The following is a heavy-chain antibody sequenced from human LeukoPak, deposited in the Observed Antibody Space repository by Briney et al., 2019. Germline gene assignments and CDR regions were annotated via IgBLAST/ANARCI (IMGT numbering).Heavy chain of an antibody. CDR2: IIPIPGIA. V-gene: IGHV1-69*04. D-gene: IGHD2-2*02. CDR1: GGTFSSYA. Sequence: ASVKVSCKASGGTFSSYAISWVRQAPGQGLEWMGRIIPIPGIANYAQKFQGRVTITADKSTSTAYMELSSLRSEDTAVYYCAREYGYCSSTSCYTPLYYYYYMDVWGKGTTVTVSS. CDR3: AREYGYCSSTSCYTPLYYYYYMDV. J-gene: IGHJ6*03.